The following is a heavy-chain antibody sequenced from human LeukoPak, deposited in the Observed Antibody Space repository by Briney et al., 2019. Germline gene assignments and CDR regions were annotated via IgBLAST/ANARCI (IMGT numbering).Heavy chain of an antibody. J-gene: IGHJ6*03. Sequence: ASVKVSCKASGYTFTSYDINWVRQATGQGLEWMGWMNPNSGNTGYAQKFQGRVTMTRNTSISTAYMELSSLRSEDTAVYYCATAPWILRPVYYYYYYMDVWGKGTTVTVSS. CDR3: ATAPWILRPVYYYYYYMDV. CDR2: MNPNSGNT. D-gene: IGHD5-12*01. V-gene: IGHV1-8*01. CDR1: GYTFTSYD.